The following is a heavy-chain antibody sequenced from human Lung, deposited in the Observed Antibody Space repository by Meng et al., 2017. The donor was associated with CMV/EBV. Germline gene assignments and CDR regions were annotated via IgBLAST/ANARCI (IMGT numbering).Heavy chain of an antibody. J-gene: IGHJ6*02. CDR1: GYTFTSYY. V-gene: IGHV1-46*01. D-gene: IGHD3-3*01. Sequence: GGSLRLXCKASGYTFTSYYMHWVRQAPGQGLEWMGIINPSGGSTSYAQKFQGRVTMTRDTSTSTVYMELSSLRSEDTAVYYCARDFIPVFGVAPTYYYYGMDVXGQGXTVTVSS. CDR3: ARDFIPVFGVAPTYYYYGMDV. CDR2: INPSGGST.